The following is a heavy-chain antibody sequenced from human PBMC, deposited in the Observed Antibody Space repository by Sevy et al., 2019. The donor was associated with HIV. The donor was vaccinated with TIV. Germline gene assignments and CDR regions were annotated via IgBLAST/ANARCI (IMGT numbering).Heavy chain of an antibody. Sequence: GGSLRLSCAASGFSFSNYVMSWVRQAPGKGLEWVSGIIGSGDSTYYGDSVKGRFTISRDNSKNTRHLQMNRLRVDDTGIYYCAKDLISRGWRHDVFDTWGQGTLVTVSS. V-gene: IGHV3-23*01. CDR2: IIGSGDST. D-gene: IGHD3-3*02. CDR1: GFSFSNYV. CDR3: AKDLISRGWRHDVFDT. J-gene: IGHJ3*02.